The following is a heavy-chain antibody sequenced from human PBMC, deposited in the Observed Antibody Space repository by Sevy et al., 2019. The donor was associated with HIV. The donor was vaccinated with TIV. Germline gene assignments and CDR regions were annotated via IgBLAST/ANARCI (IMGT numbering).Heavy chain of an antibody. V-gene: IGHV3-23*01. CDR2: FTGSGTNT. D-gene: IGHD6-19*01. J-gene: IGHJ4*02. Sequence: GGSLRLSCAASGFTFSSYAMSWVRQAPGKGLEWVSSFTGSGTNTFYADSLKGRFTISRDNSKNTPYLQMNSRRAEDTAVYSCAKDSILVAGHFDYWGQGTLVTVSS. CDR3: AKDSILVAGHFDY. CDR1: GFTFSSYA.